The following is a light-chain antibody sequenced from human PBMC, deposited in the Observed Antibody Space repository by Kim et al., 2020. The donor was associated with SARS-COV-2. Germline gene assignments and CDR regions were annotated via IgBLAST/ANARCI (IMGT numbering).Light chain of an antibody. CDR3: QQSEDVPYT. J-gene: IGKJ2*01. V-gene: IGKV1-33*01. CDR1: QDINNY. CDR2: AAS. Sequence: ASVGDRVTITCQASQDINNYLKWYQQNPGKAPKLLIHAASKLEAGVPSRFSGGRSGTDFTFIISSLQPEDIGTYYCQQSEDVPYTFGQGTKLEI.